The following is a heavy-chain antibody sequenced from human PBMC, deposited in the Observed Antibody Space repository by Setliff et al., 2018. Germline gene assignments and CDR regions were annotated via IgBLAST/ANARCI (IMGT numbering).Heavy chain of an antibody. V-gene: IGHV4-4*02. CDR3: ARGGGGYHAAS. D-gene: IGHD2-2*01. J-gene: IGHJ5*02. Sequence: SETLSLTCAVSGVSVNSLTWWSWVRQSPGKGLEWIGHIYHDGNTKSYPSVHFNPSLKSRVTMSVDKSKNHFSLELTSVTAADTAVYYCARGGGGYHAASWGQGILVTV. CDR1: GVSVNSLTW. CDR2: IYHDGNT.